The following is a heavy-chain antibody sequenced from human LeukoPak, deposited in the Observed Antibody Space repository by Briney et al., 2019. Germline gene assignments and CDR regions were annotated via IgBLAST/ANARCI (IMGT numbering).Heavy chain of an antibody. CDR1: GGSISSYY. CDR2: IYTSGST. D-gene: IGHD2-2*02. J-gene: IGHJ4*02. Sequence: SETLSLTCTVAGGSISSYYWSWIRQPAGKGLEWIGRIYTSGSTNYNPSLKSRVTMSVDTSKNQFSLKLSSVTAADTAVHYCARDPDRYCSSTSCYTAEGYWGQGTLVTVSS. CDR3: ARDPDRYCSSTSCYTAEGY. V-gene: IGHV4-4*07.